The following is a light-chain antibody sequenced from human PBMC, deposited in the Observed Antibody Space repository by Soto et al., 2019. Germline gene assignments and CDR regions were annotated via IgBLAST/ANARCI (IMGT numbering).Light chain of an antibody. CDR2: AAS. CDR1: QSISNH. J-gene: IGKJ1*01. Sequence: DIQMTQSPSSLSASVEDRVIITCRASQSISNHLNWYQQKPGKAPKLLIFAASSLQSGVPSRFSGSRSGPDFTLTISSLQPEDFATYYCQQNYGTPGTFGQGTKVDIK. CDR3: QQNYGTPGT. V-gene: IGKV1-39*01.